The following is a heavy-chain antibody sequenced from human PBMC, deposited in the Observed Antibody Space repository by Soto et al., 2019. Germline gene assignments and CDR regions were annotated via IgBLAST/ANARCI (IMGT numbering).Heavy chain of an antibody. V-gene: IGHV1-2*02. CDR3: ARSVAARRGVDY. CDR2: INPNSGCT. D-gene: IGHD6-6*01. J-gene: IGHJ4*02. Sequence: SVKVSCKASGYTFTDYYMHWVRQAPGQGLEWMGWINPNSGCTNYXXKFQGRVXXTRDTSISTAXMELSXVGSDDTAVYYCARSVAARRGVDYWGQGPLVTVSS. CDR1: GYTFTDYY.